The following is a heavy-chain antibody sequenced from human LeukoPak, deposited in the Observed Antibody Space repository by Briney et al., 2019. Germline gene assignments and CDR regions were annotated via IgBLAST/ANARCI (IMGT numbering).Heavy chain of an antibody. D-gene: IGHD5-24*01. CDR2: IYPADSDT. J-gene: IGHJ4*02. V-gene: IGHV5-51*01. Sequence: PGESLKISCQGSGYRFPNYWIGWVRQMPGKGLGWMGIIYPADSDTRYSPSFQGQVPISADKSISTAYLQWGTLKASDTATYYCARRRGDGYNSPFDYWGQGTLVTVPS. CDR3: ARRRGDGYNSPFDY. CDR1: GYRFPNYW.